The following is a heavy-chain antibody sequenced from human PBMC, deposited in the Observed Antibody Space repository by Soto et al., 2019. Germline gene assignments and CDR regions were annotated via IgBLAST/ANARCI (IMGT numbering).Heavy chain of an antibody. CDR3: ARSTRINSGWYDY. CDR1: GGSISTYY. D-gene: IGHD6-19*01. CDR2: IYYSGST. V-gene: IGHV4-59*01. Sequence: PSETLSLTCTVSGGSISTYYWSWIRQPPGKGLEWLGYIYYSGSTTYNPSLKGRVTISVDTSKNQFSLKLSSVTAADTAVYYCARSTRINSGWYDYWGQGTLVTVSS. J-gene: IGHJ4*02.